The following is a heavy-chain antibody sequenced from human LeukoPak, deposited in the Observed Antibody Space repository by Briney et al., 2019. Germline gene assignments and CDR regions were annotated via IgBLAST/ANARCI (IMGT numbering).Heavy chain of an antibody. J-gene: IGHJ4*02. CDR3: ARDKGDYDTSGSLFIF. Sequence: GGSLRLSCAASGFTFSSYWMNWARQAPGKGLEWVASINHNGNVNYYVDSVKGRFTISRDNAKNSLYLQMNSLRAEDTAVYYCARDKGDYDTSGSLFIFGGQGTLVTVSS. CDR2: INHNGNVN. CDR1: GFTFSSYW. D-gene: IGHD3-22*01. V-gene: IGHV3-7*03.